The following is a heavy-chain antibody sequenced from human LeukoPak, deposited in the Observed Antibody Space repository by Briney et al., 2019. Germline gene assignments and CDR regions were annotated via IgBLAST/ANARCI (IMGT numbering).Heavy chain of an antibody. CDR2: IWYDGSNK. V-gene: IGHV3-33*01. Sequence: GGSLRLSCAASGFTFSSYGMPWVRQAPGKGLEWVAVIWYDGSNKYYADSVKGRFTISRDNSKNTLDLQMNSLRAEDTAVYYCARGPTDYYYYYYMDVWGKGTTVTVSS. CDR3: ARGPTDYYYYYYMDV. CDR1: GFTFSSYG. J-gene: IGHJ6*03.